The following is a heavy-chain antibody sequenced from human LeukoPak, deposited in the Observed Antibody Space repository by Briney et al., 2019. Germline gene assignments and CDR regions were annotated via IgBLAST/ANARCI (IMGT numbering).Heavy chain of an antibody. J-gene: IGHJ4*02. CDR3: ARDYTIGHFDY. D-gene: IGHD2-8*01. CDR2: IYYSGST. V-gene: IGHV4-59*01. Sequence: SETLSLTCTVSGGSISVYYWNWIRQPPGKGLEWIGCIYYSGSTNYNPSLKSRVTISVDTSKNQFSLELSSVTAADTAVYYCARDYTIGHFDYWGQGTLVTVSS. CDR1: GGSISVYY.